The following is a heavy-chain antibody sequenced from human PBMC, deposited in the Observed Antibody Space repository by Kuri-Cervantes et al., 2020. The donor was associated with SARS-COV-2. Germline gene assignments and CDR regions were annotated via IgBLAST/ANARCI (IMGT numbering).Heavy chain of an antibody. CDR2: IYYSGST. D-gene: IGHD4/OR15-4a*01. CDR3: ARHVRSVLASFDY. J-gene: IGHJ4*02. Sequence: SETLSLTCTVSGGSISSQYWSWIRQPPGKGLEWIGYIYYSGSTNYNPSLKSRVTISVDTSKNQFSLKLSSVTAADTAVYYCARHVRSVLASFDYWGQGTLVTVSS. V-gene: IGHV4-59*08. CDR1: GGSISSQY.